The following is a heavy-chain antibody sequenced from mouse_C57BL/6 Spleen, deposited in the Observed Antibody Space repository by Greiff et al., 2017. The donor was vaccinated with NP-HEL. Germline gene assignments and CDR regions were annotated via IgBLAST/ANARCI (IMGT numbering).Heavy chain of an antibody. Sequence: QVQLQQSGAELVKPGASVKLSCKASGYTFTSYWMHWVKQRPGQGLEWIGMIHPNSGSTNYNEKFKSKATLTVDKSSSTAYMQLSSLTSEDSAVYYCARSLYYYGSSYYFDYWGQGTTLTVSS. J-gene: IGHJ2*01. CDR3: ARSLYYYGSSYYFDY. V-gene: IGHV1-64*01. D-gene: IGHD1-1*01. CDR2: IHPNSGST. CDR1: GYTFTSYW.